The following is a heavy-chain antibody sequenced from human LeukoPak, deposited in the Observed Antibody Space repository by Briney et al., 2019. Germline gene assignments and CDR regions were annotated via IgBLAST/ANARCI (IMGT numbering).Heavy chain of an antibody. Sequence: GASLKISCKGSGSSFTSYWIAWVRQLPGKGLEWMGIIYPGDSDTRYSPSFQGQVTMSADKSISTAYLQWSSLKASDTAMYYCARLLGGYQNAFDIWGQGTMVTVSS. J-gene: IGHJ3*02. CDR1: GSSFTSYW. CDR3: ARLLGGYQNAFDI. D-gene: IGHD3-22*01. V-gene: IGHV5-51*01. CDR2: IYPGDSDT.